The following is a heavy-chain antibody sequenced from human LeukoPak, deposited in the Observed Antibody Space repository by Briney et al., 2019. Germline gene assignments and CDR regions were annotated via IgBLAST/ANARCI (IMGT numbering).Heavy chain of an antibody. V-gene: IGHV3-15*01. CDR3: TTAPTRTWLPYFGY. CDR2: ITASGTE. CDR1: GLTFTDAW. J-gene: IGHJ4*02. D-gene: IGHD5-24*01. Sequence: GGSLRLSCAVSGLTFTDAWVSWVRQAPGKGLEWVARITASGTENYAAPVKASFTASRDDSKTTVYLQMKSLTTDDTAVYYCTTAPTRTWLPYFGYWGQGTVVTVSS.